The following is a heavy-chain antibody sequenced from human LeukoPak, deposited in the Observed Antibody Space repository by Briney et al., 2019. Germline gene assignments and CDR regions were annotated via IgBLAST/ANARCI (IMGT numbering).Heavy chain of an antibody. V-gene: IGHV3-30-3*01. CDR3: ARGEYQLLIAYYYYGMDV. Sequence: GGSLRLSCAASGFTFSSYAMHWVRQAPGKGLEWVAVISYDGSNKYYADSVKGRFTISRDNSKNTLYLQMNSLRAEDTAVYYCARGEYQLLIAYYYYGMDVWGQGTTVTVSS. J-gene: IGHJ6*02. CDR2: ISYDGSNK. CDR1: GFTFSSYA. D-gene: IGHD2-2*01.